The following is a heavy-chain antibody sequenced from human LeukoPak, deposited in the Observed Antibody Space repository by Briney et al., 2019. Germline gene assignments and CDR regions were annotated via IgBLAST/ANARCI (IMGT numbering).Heavy chain of an antibody. J-gene: IGHJ4*02. CDR2: MYHSGST. CDR3: AASSGWYKVDY. Sequence: PSETLSLTCAVSGGSIISSNWWSWVRQPPGKGLEWIGEMYHSGSTNLNPSLKSRVTISVDKSKNQFSLTLSSVTAADTAVYYCAASSGWYKVDYWGQGTLVTVSS. D-gene: IGHD6-19*01. CDR1: GGSIISSNW. V-gene: IGHV4-4*02.